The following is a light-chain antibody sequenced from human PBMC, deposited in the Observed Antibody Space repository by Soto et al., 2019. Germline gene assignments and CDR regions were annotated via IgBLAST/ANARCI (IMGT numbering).Light chain of an antibody. CDR1: QSVSSY. V-gene: IGKV3-11*01. J-gene: IGKJ4*01. Sequence: DIVLTQSPATLSLSPGERATLSCRASQSVSSYLAWYQQKPGQAPRLLIYDASNRATGIPARFSGSGSGTDFTLTISSLEPEDFAVYYCQQRSNWPQLTLAEGPRWRSN. CDR2: DAS. CDR3: QQRSNWPQLT.